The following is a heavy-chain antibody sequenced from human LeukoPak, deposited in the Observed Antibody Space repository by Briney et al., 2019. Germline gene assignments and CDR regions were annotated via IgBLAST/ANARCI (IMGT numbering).Heavy chain of an antibody. V-gene: IGHV4-30-4*08. Sequence: PSQTLSLTCTVSGGSISSGDYYWSWVRQPPGKGLEWIGYIYYNGSTYYNPSLKSRVTISVDTSKNQFSLKLSSVTAADTAVYYCARTSLGGAWFDPWGQGTLVTVSS. CDR3: ARTSLGGAWFDP. CDR2: IYYNGST. J-gene: IGHJ5*02. CDR1: GGSISSGDYY. D-gene: IGHD3-10*01.